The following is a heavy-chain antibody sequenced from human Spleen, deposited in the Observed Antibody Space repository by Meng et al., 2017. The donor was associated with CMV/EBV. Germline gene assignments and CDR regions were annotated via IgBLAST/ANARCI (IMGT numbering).Heavy chain of an antibody. CDR2: IFPHTGAT. D-gene: IGHD3-10*01. CDR1: GYSLTELS. J-gene: IGHJ4*02. CDR3: ARVGSGPGGIDY. Sequence: ASVKVSCKVSGYSLTELSIQWVRQAPGQSLEWMGWIFPHTGATGYAEHFQGRVTMTRDTSVSTAYMEVSRVRFDDTAVYYCARVGSGPGGIDYWGQGTLVTVSS. V-gene: IGHV1-2*02.